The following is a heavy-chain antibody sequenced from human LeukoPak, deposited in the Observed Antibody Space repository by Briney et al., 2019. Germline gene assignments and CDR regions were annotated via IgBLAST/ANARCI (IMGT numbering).Heavy chain of an antibody. CDR1: GLPSGSFW. V-gene: IGHV3-74*01. CDR3: ARVLSGSWDWFDP. Sequence: GGSLRLSCAASGLPSGSFWMHWVRQDPGKGLVWVSRINRDATDTRYADSVKGRFAISRDNAKNTVYLQMNSLRAEDTAVYYCARVLSGSWDWFDPWGQGTLVTVSS. CDR2: INRDATDT. D-gene: IGHD3-22*01. J-gene: IGHJ5*02.